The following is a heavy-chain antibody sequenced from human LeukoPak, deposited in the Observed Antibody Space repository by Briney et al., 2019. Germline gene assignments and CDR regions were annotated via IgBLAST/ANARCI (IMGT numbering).Heavy chain of an antibody. Sequence: SETLSLTCTVSGGSISSYYWSWIRQPPGKGLEWIGYIYYSGSTNYNPSLKSRVTISVDTSKNQFSLKLSSVTAADTAVYYCARDTYYYDSSGYPAGDLWGRGTLVTVSS. V-gene: IGHV4-59*12. CDR1: GGSISSYY. D-gene: IGHD3-22*01. J-gene: IGHJ2*01. CDR2: IYYSGST. CDR3: ARDTYYYDSSGYPAGDL.